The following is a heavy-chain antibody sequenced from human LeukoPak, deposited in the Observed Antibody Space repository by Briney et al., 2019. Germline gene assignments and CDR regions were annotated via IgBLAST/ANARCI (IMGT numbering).Heavy chain of an antibody. Sequence: ASVKVSCKASGYTFTSYAMNWVRQAPGQGLEWMGWINTNTGNPTYAQGFTGRFVFSLDTSVSTAYLQISSLKDEDTAVYYCARVRYTSGLYYFESWGQGTLVTVSS. CDR2: INTNTGNP. CDR1: GYTFTSYA. V-gene: IGHV7-4-1*02. CDR3: ARVRYTSGLYYFES. D-gene: IGHD6-19*01. J-gene: IGHJ4*02.